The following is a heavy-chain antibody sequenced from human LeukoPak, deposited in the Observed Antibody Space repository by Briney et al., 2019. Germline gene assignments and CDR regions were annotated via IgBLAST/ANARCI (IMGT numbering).Heavy chain of an antibody. D-gene: IGHD6-13*01. CDR3: ASGVSGSTWLSDY. V-gene: IGHV4-34*01. Sequence: AETLSLTCAVYGGSFSGDYWSWIRQPPGKGLEWVGEINHSGSANYNPSPKSRVTRSVDTSKKQFSLKLSSVTAADTAVYYCASGVSGSTWLSDYWGQGTLVTVSS. CDR2: INHSGSA. J-gene: IGHJ4*02. CDR1: GGSFSGDY.